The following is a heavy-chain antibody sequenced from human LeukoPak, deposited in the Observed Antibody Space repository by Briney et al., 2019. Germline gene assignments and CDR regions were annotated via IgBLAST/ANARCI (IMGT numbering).Heavy chain of an antibody. V-gene: IGHV4-59*08. D-gene: IGHD5-24*01. CDR3: ARGAGAGYNLQPFDY. Sequence: SETLSLTCTVSGGSISSYYWSWIRQPPGKGLEWIGSIYYSGSTKYNPSLKSRVSISVDTSKNQFSLKLSSVTAADTAVYYCARGAGAGYNLQPFDYWGQGTLVTVSS. J-gene: IGHJ4*02. CDR1: GGSISSYY. CDR2: IYYSGST.